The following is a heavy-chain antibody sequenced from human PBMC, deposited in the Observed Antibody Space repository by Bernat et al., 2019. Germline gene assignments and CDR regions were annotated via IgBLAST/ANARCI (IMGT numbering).Heavy chain of an antibody. V-gene: IGHV1-69*04. J-gene: IGHJ4*01. D-gene: IGHD3-10*01. CDR3: ARLAGRSGSYLFDY. CDR1: GGTFSSYA. Sequence: QVQLVQSGAEVKKPGSSVKVSCKASGGTFSSYAISWVRQAPGQGLEWMGRIIPILGIANYAQKFQGRVTITADKSTSTAYMELSSLRSEDTAVYYCARLAGRSGSYLFDYWGHGALVTVSS. CDR2: IIPILGIA.